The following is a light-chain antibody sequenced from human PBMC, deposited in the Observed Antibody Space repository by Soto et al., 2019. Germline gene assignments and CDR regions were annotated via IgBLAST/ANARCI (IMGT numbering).Light chain of an antibody. J-gene: IGLJ1*01. CDR1: SSDVGGYNY. Sequence: QSVLTQPPSASGSPGQSVTTSSTGTSSDVGGYNYVSWYQLHPGKAPKLLIYEVSKRPAGLPARFNGSKSGHTDSLTVPGLHAEDEADDYCSSYAGSNKGVFGTGTKVTV. V-gene: IGLV2-8*01. CDR2: EVS. CDR3: SSYAGSNKGV.